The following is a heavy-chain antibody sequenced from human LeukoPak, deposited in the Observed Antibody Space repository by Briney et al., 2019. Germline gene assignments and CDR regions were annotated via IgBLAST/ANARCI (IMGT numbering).Heavy chain of an antibody. CDR1: GDSISSYY. Sequence: SETLSLTCTVSGDSISSYYWTWIRLSPGKGLEWIGYVHDSGRTDYNPSLKSRVTISVDTTKNQFSLRVTSVTAADTAFYYCARGIGGWSTRFDSWGQGTLVTVSS. J-gene: IGHJ4*02. CDR3: ARGIGGWSTRFDS. CDR2: VHDSGRT. V-gene: IGHV4-59*01. D-gene: IGHD6-19*01.